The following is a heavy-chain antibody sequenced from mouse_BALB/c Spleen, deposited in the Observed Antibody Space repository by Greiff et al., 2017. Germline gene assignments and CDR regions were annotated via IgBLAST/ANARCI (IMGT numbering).Heavy chain of an antibody. D-gene: IGHD2-4*01. J-gene: IGHJ2*01. CDR1: GFNIKDYY. V-gene: IGHV14-1*02. CDR2: IDPENGNT. CDR3: ARGDDYDPLDY. Sequence: EVQLQQSGAELVRPGALVKLSCKASGFNIKDYYMHWVKQRPEQGLEWIGWIDPENGNTIYDPKFQGKASITADTSSNTAYLQLSSLTSEDTAVYYCARGDDYDPLDYWGQGTTLTVSS.